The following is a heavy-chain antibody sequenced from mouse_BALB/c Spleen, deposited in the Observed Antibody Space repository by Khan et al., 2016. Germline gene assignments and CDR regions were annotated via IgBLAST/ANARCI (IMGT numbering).Heavy chain of an antibody. Sequence: QVRLQQSGAELAKPGASVKMSCKASGYTFTSYWMHWVKQRPGQGLEWIGYINPSTGYTEYNQKFKDKATLTADKSSSTAYMQLSSLPSEDSAVYYCARYWDHYWGQGTTLTVSS. CDR2: INPSTGYT. V-gene: IGHV1-7*01. D-gene: IGHD4-1*01. CDR1: GYTFTSYW. J-gene: IGHJ2*01. CDR3: ARYWDHY.